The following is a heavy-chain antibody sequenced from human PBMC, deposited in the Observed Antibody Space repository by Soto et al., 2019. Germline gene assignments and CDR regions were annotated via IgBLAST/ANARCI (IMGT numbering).Heavy chain of an antibody. V-gene: IGHV4-34*01. CDR1: GGSFSCYY. CDR3: ARRAAGGYSYGGRNGGFDY. CDR2: INHSGST. J-gene: IGHJ4*02. D-gene: IGHD5-18*01. Sequence: PSETLSLTCTVSGGSFSCYYWSWIRQPPGQGLEWIGEINHSGSTNYNPSLKSRVTISVDTSKNQFSLKLSSVTAADTAVYYCARRAAGGYSYGGRNGGFDYWGQGTLVTVSS.